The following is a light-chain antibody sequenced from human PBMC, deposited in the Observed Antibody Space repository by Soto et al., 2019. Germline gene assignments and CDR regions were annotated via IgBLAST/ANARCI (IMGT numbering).Light chain of an antibody. CDR2: AAS. CDR1: ESVSSNY. Sequence: EIVLTQSPGTLSSSPGERATLPCRASESVSSNYLAWYQQRPGQAPRLLIYAASNRARGIPDRFGGSGSGPDFTLAVSRLEPEDFPVYYCQQYGSAPWTFGQGTKV. CDR3: QQYGSAPWT. V-gene: IGKV3-20*01. J-gene: IGKJ1*01.